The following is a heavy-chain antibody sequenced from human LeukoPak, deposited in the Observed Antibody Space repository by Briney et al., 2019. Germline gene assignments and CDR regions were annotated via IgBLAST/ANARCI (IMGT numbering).Heavy chain of an antibody. CDR1: GGSFSGYY. D-gene: IGHD2-2*01. J-gene: IGHJ4*02. Sequence: SETLSLTCAVYGGSFSGYYWGWIRQPPGKGLEWIGEINHSGSTNYNPSLKSRVTISVDTSKNQFSLKLSSVTAADTAVYYCARAPPSTLVAYFDYWGQGTLVTVSS. CDR2: INHSGST. CDR3: ARAPPSTLVAYFDY. V-gene: IGHV4-34*01.